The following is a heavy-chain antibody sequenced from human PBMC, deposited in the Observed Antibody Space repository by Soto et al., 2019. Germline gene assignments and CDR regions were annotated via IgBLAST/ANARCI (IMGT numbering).Heavy chain of an antibody. CDR1: GFTFSSYS. Sequence: EVQLVESGGGLVQPGGSLRLSCAASGFTFSSYSMNWVRQAPGKGLEWVSYISSSSSTIYYGDSVKGRFTISRDNAKNSLYIQMNRLRDEDTAVYYCARDQSSGYCTNGVCPSGLDYWGQGTLVTVSS. CDR3: ARDQSSGYCTNGVCPSGLDY. V-gene: IGHV3-48*02. D-gene: IGHD2-8*01. J-gene: IGHJ4*02. CDR2: ISSSSSTI.